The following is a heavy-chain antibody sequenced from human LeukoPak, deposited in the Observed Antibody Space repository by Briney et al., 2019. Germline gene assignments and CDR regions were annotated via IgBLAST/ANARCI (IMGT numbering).Heavy chain of an antibody. CDR2: INHSGST. V-gene: IGHV4-34*01. D-gene: IGHD1-26*01. CDR1: GGSFSGYY. Sequence: SETLSLTCAVYGGSFSGYYWSWIRQPPGKGLEWIGEINHSGSTNYNPSLKSRVTISVDTSKNQFSLRLSSVTAADTALYYCAYSGSYGHLGYWGQGIPVTVSS. CDR3: AYSGSYGHLGY. J-gene: IGHJ4*02.